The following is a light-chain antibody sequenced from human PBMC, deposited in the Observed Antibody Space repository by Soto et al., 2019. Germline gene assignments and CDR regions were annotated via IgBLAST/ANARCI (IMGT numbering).Light chain of an antibody. V-gene: IGKV1-33*01. J-gene: IGKJ3*01. CDR1: QDISNY. CDR3: QQYDNLPFT. Sequence: DIQMTQSPSSLSASVGDRVTITFKASQDISNYLNWYQQKPGKAPKLLIYDASNLETGVPSRFSGSGSGTDFTFTISSLQPEDIATYYCQQYDNLPFTFGPGTKVDIK. CDR2: DAS.